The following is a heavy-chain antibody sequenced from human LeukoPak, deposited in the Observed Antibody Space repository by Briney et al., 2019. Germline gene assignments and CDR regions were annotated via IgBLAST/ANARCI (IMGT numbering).Heavy chain of an antibody. CDR2: ISHRGST. J-gene: IGHJ3*02. D-gene: IGHD5-12*01. CDR1: GGSFSGYY. CDR3: AMTLMWGYNAFDI. Sequence: SETLSLTCAVYGGSFSGYYWSWIRQPPGKGLEWIGEISHRGSTSYNPSLKSGVTISVDTSKNQFSLKLSSVTAADTAVYYCAMTLMWGYNAFDIWGQGTMVTVSS. V-gene: IGHV4-34*01.